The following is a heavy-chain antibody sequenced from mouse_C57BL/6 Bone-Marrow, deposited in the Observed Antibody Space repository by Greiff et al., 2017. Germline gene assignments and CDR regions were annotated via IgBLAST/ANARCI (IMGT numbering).Heavy chain of an antibody. V-gene: IGHV1-50*01. CDR1: GYTFTSYW. J-gene: IGHJ4*01. Sequence: QVQLQQPGAELVKPGASVKLSCKASGYTFTSYWMQWVKQRPGQGLEWIGEIDPSDSYTNYNQKFKGKATLTVDTSSSTAYMQLSSLTSEDSAVYYCARPLRRAMDYWGQGTSVTVSS. D-gene: IGHD2-12*01. CDR2: IDPSDSYT. CDR3: ARPLRRAMDY.